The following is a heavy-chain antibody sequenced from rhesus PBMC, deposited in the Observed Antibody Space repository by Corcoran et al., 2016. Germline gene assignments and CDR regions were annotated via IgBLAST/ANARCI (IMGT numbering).Heavy chain of an antibody. CDR2: IDSSGST. V-gene: IGHV4S11*01. D-gene: IGHD2-21*01. J-gene: IGHJ6*01. Sequence: QVQLQESGPGLGMPSETLSLTCAVPGGSLSRRYWSWIRTAPAEGLEWIGRIDSSGSTSYNPSLKSRVTLSVDTSKNQLSLKLSSVTAADTAVYYCAREYCTGSGCYGLDSWGQGVVVTVSS. CDR1: GGSLSRRY. CDR3: AREYCTGSGCYGLDS.